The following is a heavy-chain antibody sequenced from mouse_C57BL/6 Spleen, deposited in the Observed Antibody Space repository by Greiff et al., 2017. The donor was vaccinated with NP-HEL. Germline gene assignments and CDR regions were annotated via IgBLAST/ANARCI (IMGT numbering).Heavy chain of an antibody. CDR2: INPSTGGT. V-gene: IGHV1-42*01. CDR1: GYSYTGYY. D-gene: IGHD1-1*01. J-gene: IGHJ1*03. CDR3: ARDYGSSRGYFDV. Sequence: EVQLQESGPELVKPGASVKISCKASGYSYTGYYMNWVKQSPEKSLEWIGEINPSTGGTTYNQKFKAKATLTVDKSSSTAYMQLKSLTSEDSAVYYCARDYGSSRGYFDVWGTGTTVTVSS.